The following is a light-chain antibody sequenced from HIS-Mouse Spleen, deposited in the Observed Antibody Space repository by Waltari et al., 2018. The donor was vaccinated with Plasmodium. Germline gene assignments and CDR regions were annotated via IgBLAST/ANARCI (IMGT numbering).Light chain of an antibody. CDR2: QDS. CDR3: QAWDSSTDYV. Sequence: SYELTQPPSVSVSPGQTASITCSGETLGDTYAFWYQQKPGQSPVLVIYQDSKRPSGIPERFSGSNSGNTATLTISGTQAMDEADYYCQAWDSSTDYVFGTGTKVTVL. J-gene: IGLJ1*01. CDR1: TLGDTY. V-gene: IGLV3-1*01.